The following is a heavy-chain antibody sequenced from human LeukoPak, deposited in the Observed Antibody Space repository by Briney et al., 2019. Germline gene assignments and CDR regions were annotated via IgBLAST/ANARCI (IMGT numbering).Heavy chain of an antibody. CDR3: AKDDSSGYAPDY. D-gene: IGHD3-22*01. CDR1: GFTFSSYG. V-gene: IGHV3-23*01. CDR2: ISGSGGST. Sequence: GGSLRLSCAASGFTFSSYGMSWVRQAPGKGLEWVSAISGSGGSTYYADSVKGRFTISRDNSKNTLYLQMNSLRAEDTAVYYCAKDDSSGYAPDYWGQGTLVTVSS. J-gene: IGHJ4*02.